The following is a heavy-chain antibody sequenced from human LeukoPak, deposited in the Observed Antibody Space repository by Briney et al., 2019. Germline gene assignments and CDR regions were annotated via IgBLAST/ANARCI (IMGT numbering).Heavy chain of an antibody. CDR3: SRSQFDY. CDR2: ISGDGTIK. V-gene: IGHV3-74*03. J-gene: IGHJ4*02. CDR1: GFPFSSYW. Sequence: PGGSLRLSCEPSGFPFSSYWMLWVRQAPGKGLVWVSRISGDGTIKTYADFVGGRFIVSRDNTKNILYLQMNSLKVEDTATYFCSRSQFDYWGQGVLVTVSS.